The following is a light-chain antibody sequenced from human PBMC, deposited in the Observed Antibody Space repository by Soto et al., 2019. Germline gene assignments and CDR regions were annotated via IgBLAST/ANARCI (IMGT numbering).Light chain of an antibody. CDR2: AAS. V-gene: IGKV3-20*01. CDR1: QSRSSGD. Sequence: EIVLTQSPGTLSLSPGEKATLSCRASQSRSSGDLAWYQQQPGQAPRLLIFAASNRATGIPDRFSGSGSGTDFTLTISRLEPEDFAVYYCQHYGTSPGTFGQGTRLEVK. J-gene: IGKJ5*01. CDR3: QHYGTSPGT.